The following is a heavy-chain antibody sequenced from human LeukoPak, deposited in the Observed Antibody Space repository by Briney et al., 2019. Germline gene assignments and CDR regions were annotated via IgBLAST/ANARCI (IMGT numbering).Heavy chain of an antibody. J-gene: IGHJ6*03. CDR3: ARVAHSIVVVPAAIRASYYYYMDV. V-gene: IGHV4-4*07. CDR1: GGSLSSYY. Sequence: SETLSLTCTVSGGSLSSYYWSWIRQPAGKGLEWIGRVYTSGSTNYNPSLKSRVTMSVDTSKNQFSLKLSSVTAADTAVYYCARVAHSIVVVPAAIRASYYYYMDVWAKGPRSPSP. D-gene: IGHD2-2*01. CDR2: VYTSGST.